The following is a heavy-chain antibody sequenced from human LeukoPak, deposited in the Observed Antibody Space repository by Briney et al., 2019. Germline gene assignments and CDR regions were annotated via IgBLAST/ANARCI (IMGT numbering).Heavy chain of an antibody. D-gene: IGHD3-3*01. CDR2: IYYSGST. CDR3: ARSSWSLLVDV. V-gene: IGHV4-59*08. CDR1: GGSISSYY. Sequence: PSETLSLTCTVSGGSISSYYWSWIRQPPGKGLEWIGYIYYSGSTNYNPSLKSRVTISVDTSKNQFSLKLSSVTAADTAVYYCARSSWSLLVDVWGKGTTVTVSS. J-gene: IGHJ6*04.